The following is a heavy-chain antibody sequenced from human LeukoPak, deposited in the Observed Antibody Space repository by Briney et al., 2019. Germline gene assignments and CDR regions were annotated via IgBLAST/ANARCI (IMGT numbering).Heavy chain of an antibody. V-gene: IGHV4-59*01. Sequence: PSGTLSLTCTVSGGSISSYYWSWIRQPPGKGLEWIGYIYYSGSTNYDPSLKSRVTISVDTSKNQFSLKLSSVTAADTAVYYCARGRYYYDSSGYSFDYWGQGTLVTVSS. CDR2: IYYSGST. CDR1: GGSISSYY. J-gene: IGHJ4*02. CDR3: ARGRYYYDSSGYSFDY. D-gene: IGHD3-22*01.